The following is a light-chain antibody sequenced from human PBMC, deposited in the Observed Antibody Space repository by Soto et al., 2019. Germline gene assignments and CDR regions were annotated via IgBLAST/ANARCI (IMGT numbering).Light chain of an antibody. CDR2: GAS. J-gene: IGKJ4*01. V-gene: IGKV3D-20*01. CDR1: QSVGSDY. Sequence: EIVLTQSPATLSLSPGERATLSCGASQSVGSDYLAWYQQKPGLAPRLLIHGASISATGSPDRFRGSGSGTDFTLIINRLEPEDFAVDFWQQYASSPLTFGGGTEVEIK. CDR3: QQYASSPLT.